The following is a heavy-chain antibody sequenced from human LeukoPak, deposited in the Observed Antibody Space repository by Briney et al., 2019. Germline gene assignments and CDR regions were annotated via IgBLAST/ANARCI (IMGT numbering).Heavy chain of an antibody. V-gene: IGHV3-11*04. J-gene: IGHJ4*02. D-gene: IGHD3-10*01. Sequence: GGSLRLSCAASGFTFSDYYMSWIRQAPGRGLEWVSYISSSGSTIYYADSVKGRFTISRDNAKNSLYLQMNSLRAEDTAVYYCARDMVRGVRDYWGQGTLVTVSS. CDR1: GFTFSDYY. CDR2: ISSSGSTI. CDR3: ARDMVRGVRDY.